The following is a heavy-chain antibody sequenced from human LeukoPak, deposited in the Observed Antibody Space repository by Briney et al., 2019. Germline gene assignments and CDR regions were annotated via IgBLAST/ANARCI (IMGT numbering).Heavy chain of an antibody. V-gene: IGHV3-66*01. D-gene: IGHD1-26*01. CDR2: IYSGGST. CDR3: ALMWELHNFDY. J-gene: IGHJ4*02. Sequence: PGGSLRLSCAASGFTVSSNYMSWVRQAPGKGLEWVSVIYSGGSTYYADSVKGRFTISRDNSKNTLYLQMNSLRAEDTAVYYCALMWELHNFDYWGQGTLVTVSS. CDR1: GFTVSSNY.